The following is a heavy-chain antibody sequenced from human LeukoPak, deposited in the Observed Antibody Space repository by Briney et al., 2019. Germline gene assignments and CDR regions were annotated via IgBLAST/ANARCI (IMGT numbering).Heavy chain of an antibody. J-gene: IGHJ4*02. CDR1: GFTFSSYS. CDR3: ARGRDMIVWTAYFDY. D-gene: IGHD3-22*01. V-gene: IGHV3-48*01. CDR2: ISSSSSTI. Sequence: GGSLRLSCAASGFTFSSYSMNWVRQAPGKGLEWVSYISSSSSTIYYADSVKGRFTISRDNAKNSLYLRMNSLRAEDTAVYYCARGRDMIVWTAYFDYWGQGTLVTVSS.